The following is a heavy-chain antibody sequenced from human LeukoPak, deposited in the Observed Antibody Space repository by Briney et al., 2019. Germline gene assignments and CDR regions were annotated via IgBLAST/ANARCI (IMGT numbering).Heavy chain of an antibody. J-gene: IGHJ4*02. D-gene: IGHD2-2*01. Sequence: ASVKVSCKASGYTFTSYYMHWVRQAPGQGLGWMGIINPSGGSTTFAQKFQGRVTMTRDTSASTVYMELSSPTSEDTAVYYCARERAAASAFDYWGQGTLVTVSS. CDR1: GYTFTSYY. V-gene: IGHV1-46*01. CDR2: INPSGGST. CDR3: ARERAAASAFDY.